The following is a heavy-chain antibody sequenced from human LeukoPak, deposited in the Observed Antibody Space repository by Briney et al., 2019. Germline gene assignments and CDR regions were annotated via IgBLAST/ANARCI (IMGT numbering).Heavy chain of an antibody. CDR1: GFTFDDYG. D-gene: IGHD3-16*02. Sequence: GGSLRLSCAASGFTFDDYGMSWVRQAPGKGLEWVSGINWNGGSTGYAASVKGRFTISRDNDKNSLYLQMNSLRAEDTGLYYCVRGGVWGSYRYCCPDYWGQGTLVTVSS. CDR2: INWNGGST. J-gene: IGHJ4*02. V-gene: IGHV3-20*04. CDR3: VRGGVWGSYRYCCPDY.